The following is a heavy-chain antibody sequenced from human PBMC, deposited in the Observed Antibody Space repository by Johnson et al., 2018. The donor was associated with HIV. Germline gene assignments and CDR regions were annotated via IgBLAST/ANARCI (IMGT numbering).Heavy chain of an antibody. CDR2: INWNGGST. D-gene: IGHD6-6*01. J-gene: IGHJ3*02. Sequence: VQLVESGGGLIQPGGSLRLSCAASGFTFDDYGMSWVRQAPRKGLEWVSGINWNGGSTGYADSVKGRFTISRDNSKNTLYLQMNSLRAEDTAVYYCAREYSSLSQGAFDIWGQGTMVTVSS. CDR3: AREYSSLSQGAFDI. V-gene: IGHV3-20*04. CDR1: GFTFDDYG.